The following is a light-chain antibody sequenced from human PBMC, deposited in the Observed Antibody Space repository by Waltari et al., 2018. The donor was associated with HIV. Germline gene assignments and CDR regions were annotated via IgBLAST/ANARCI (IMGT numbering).Light chain of an antibody. CDR3: ATWDGSLGGVYV. CDR1: TSNVGSNF. CDR2: RDN. J-gene: IGLJ1*01. V-gene: IGLV1-47*01. Sequence: QSVLTQPPSASGTPGQRVTISCSGTTSNVGSNFVSWYQQLPGTAPKLLIYRDNRRPSGGPDRFAGYKAGASASLAISGLRSEDEGDYYCATWDGSLGGVYVFGAGTKVTV.